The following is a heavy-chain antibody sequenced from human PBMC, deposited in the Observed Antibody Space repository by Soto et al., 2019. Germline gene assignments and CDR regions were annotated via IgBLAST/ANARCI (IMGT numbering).Heavy chain of an antibody. CDR3: AKGGYSHGYIDH. CDR1: GFTFISYA. CDR2: ITSSGATT. Sequence: HPGGSLRLSCAASGFTFISYAMSWVRQAPGKGLEWVSSITSSGATTYYADSVKGRFIISRDNSKNTLHLQMNSLRAEDTAVYYCAKGGYSHGYIDHWGQGTPVTVSS. D-gene: IGHD5-18*01. V-gene: IGHV3-23*01. J-gene: IGHJ4*02.